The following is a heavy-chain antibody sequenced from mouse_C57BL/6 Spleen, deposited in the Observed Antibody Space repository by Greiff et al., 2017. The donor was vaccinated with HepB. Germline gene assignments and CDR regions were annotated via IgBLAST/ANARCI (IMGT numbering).Heavy chain of an antibody. CDR2: IYPRSGNT. CDR1: GYTFTSYG. J-gene: IGHJ1*03. V-gene: IGHV1-81*01. CDR3: ARYDYDWYFDV. Sequence: VQLQQSGAELARPGASVKLSCKASGYTFTSYGISWVKQRTGQGLEWIGEIYPRSGNTYYNEKFRGKATLTADKSSSTAYMELRSLTSEDSAVYFCARYDYDWYFDVWGTGTTVTVSS. D-gene: IGHD2-4*01.